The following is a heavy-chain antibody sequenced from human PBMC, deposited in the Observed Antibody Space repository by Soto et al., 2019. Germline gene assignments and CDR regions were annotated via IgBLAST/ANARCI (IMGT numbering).Heavy chain of an antibody. J-gene: IGHJ3*02. D-gene: IGHD1-26*01. V-gene: IGHV3-23*01. Sequence: PGGSLRLSCAASGFTFSSYAMSWVRQAPGKGLEWVSAISGSGGSTYYADSVKGRFTISRDNSKNTLYLQMNSLRAEDTAVYYCAKDFGSGSYYAFAAFDIWGQGTMVTVSS. CDR1: GFTFSSYA. CDR2: ISGSGGST. CDR3: AKDFGSGSYYAFAAFDI.